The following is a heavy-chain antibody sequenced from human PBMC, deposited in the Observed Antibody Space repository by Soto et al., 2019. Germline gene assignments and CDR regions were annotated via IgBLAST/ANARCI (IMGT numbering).Heavy chain of an antibody. J-gene: IGHJ4*02. D-gene: IGHD5-18*01. V-gene: IGHV1-69*13. CDR1: GGTFSSYA. CDR3: ARATAMVDTDYFDY. CDR2: IIPIFGTA. Sequence: SVKVSCKASGGTFSSYAISWVRLAPGQGLEWMGGIIPIFGTANYAQKFQGRVTITADESTSTAYMELSSLRSEDTAVYYCARATAMVDTDYFDYWGQGTLATVSS.